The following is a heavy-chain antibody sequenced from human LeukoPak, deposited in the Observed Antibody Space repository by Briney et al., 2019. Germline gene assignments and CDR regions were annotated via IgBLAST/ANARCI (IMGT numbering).Heavy chain of an antibody. J-gene: IGHJ2*01. Sequence: KASQTLSLTCTVSGGSISSGGYYWSWIRQHPGKGLEWIGYIYYSGSTYYNPSLKSRVTISVDTSKNQFSLKLSSVTAADTAVYYCARGRGPSARYWYLDLWGRGTLVTVSS. CDR3: ARGRGPSARYWYLDL. V-gene: IGHV4-31*03. CDR1: GGSISSGGYY. D-gene: IGHD3-16*01. CDR2: IYYSGST.